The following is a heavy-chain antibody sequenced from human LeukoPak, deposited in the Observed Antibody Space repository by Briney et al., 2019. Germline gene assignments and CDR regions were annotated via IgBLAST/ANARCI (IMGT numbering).Heavy chain of an antibody. CDR1: GYTFTGYY. D-gene: IGHD1-14*01. V-gene: IGHV1-2*06. CDR2: INPNSGGT. Sequence: ASVKVSCKASGYTFTGYYMHWVRQAPGQGLEWMGRINPNSGGTNYAQKFQGRVTMTRDTSISTAYMELSRLRSDDTAVYYCAREVGADLRPPRRKKNYYGMDVWGQGTTVTVSS. J-gene: IGHJ6*02. CDR3: AREVGADLRPPRRKKNYYGMDV.